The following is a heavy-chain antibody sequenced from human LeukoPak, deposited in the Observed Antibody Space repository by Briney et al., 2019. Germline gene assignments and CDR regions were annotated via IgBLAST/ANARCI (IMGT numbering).Heavy chain of an antibody. V-gene: IGHV4-59*01. CDR1: GGSISSYY. J-gene: IGHJ3*02. CDR2: IYYSGST. CDR3: AREAVRGVRGAFDI. Sequence: SETLSLTCTVSGGSISSYYWSWIRQPPGKGLEWIGYIYYSGSTNYNPSLKSRVTISVDTSKNQFSLKLSSVTAADTAVYYCAREAVRGVRGAFDIWGQGTMVTVSS. D-gene: IGHD3-10*01.